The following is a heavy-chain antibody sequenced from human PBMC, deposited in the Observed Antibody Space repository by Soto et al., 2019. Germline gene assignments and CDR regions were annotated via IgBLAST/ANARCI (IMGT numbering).Heavy chain of an antibody. CDR1: GFTFSSYA. CDR2: ISYDGSNK. Sequence: GGSLRLSXAASGFTFSSYAMHWVRQAPGKGLEWVAVISYDGSNKYYADSVKGRFTISRDNSKNTLYLQMNSLRAEDTAVYYCARPQWLGPYYYYGMDVWGQGTTVTVSS. V-gene: IGHV3-30-3*01. D-gene: IGHD6-19*01. CDR3: ARPQWLGPYYYYGMDV. J-gene: IGHJ6*02.